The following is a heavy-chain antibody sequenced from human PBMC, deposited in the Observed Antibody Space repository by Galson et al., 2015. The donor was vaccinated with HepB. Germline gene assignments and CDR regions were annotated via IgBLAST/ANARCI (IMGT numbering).Heavy chain of an antibody. CDR2: ITSSGGTT. V-gene: IGHV3-48*02. Sequence: SLRLSCAASGFTFSSYSLLWVRQAPGKGLEWVSYITSSGGTTYYADSVKGRFTISRHNAKNSLYLQMNSLRDEDTAVYYCARGYDSGGYYPDYSGQATLVTVSS. D-gene: IGHD3-22*01. J-gene: IGHJ4*02. CDR3: ARGYDSGGYYPDY. CDR1: GFTFSSYS.